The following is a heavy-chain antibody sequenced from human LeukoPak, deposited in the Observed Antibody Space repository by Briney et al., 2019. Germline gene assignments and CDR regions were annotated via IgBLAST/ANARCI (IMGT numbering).Heavy chain of an antibody. CDR1: GGTFSSYA. D-gene: IGHD2-15*01. V-gene: IGHV1-69*01. CDR2: IIPIFGTA. Sequence: GASVKVSCKASGGTFSSYAISWVRQAPGQGLEWMGGIIPIFGTANYAQKFQGRVTITADESTSTAYMELISLRSEDTAVYYCARDQIPYCSGGSCHFDYWGQGTLVTVSS. CDR3: ARDQIPYCSGGSCHFDY. J-gene: IGHJ4*02.